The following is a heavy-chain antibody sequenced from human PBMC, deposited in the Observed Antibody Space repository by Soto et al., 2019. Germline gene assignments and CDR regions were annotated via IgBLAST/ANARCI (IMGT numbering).Heavy chain of an antibody. V-gene: IGHV1-69*01. CDR1: GGTFGSYA. CDR3: ARYCSSATCRKYNYFGMDV. D-gene: IGHD2-2*01. CDR2: IIPFFGSP. J-gene: IGHJ6*02. Sequence: QMQLVQSGAEVKRPGSSVKLSCKPSGGTFGSYAISWVRQAPGQGLEWMGGIIPFFGSPNYAQRFQCRVTISAHESTITAYMELSSLSSEDTAVYYCARYCSSATCRKYNYFGMDVWGQGNTVTVSS.